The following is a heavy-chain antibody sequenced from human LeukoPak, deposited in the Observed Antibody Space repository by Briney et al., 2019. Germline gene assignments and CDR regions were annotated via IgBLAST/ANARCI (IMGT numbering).Heavy chain of an antibody. D-gene: IGHD6-13*01. CDR1: GGSISSYY. CDR3: ATEISSSWIIDY. CDR2: IYYSGST. V-gene: IGHV4-59*01. J-gene: IGHJ4*02. Sequence: SETLSLTCTVSGGSISSYYWSWIRQPPGKGLEWIGYIYYSGSTNYNPSLKSRVTISVDTSKNQFSLKLSSTTAADTAVYYCATEISSSWIIDYWGQGTLVTVS.